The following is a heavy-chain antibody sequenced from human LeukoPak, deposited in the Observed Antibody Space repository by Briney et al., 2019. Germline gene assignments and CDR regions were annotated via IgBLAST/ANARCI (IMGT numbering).Heavy chain of an antibody. CDR1: GFTFSSYW. J-gene: IGHJ6*03. V-gene: IGHV3-7*01. D-gene: IGHD3-10*01. CDR2: IKQDGSEK. Sequence: GGSLRLSCAASGFTFSSYWMSWVRQAPGKGLEWVANIKQDGSEKYYVDSVKGRFTISRDNAKNSLYLQMNSLRAEDTAVYYCARSGYGSGSYYEAFYLDVWGKGTTVTISS. CDR3: ARSGYGSGSYYEAFYLDV.